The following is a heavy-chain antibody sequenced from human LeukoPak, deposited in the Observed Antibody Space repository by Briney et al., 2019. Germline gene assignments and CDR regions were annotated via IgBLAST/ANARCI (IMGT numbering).Heavy chain of an antibody. D-gene: IGHD3-16*01. CDR2: IRYDGSDK. V-gene: IGHV3-30*02. J-gene: IGHJ3*01. CDR3: AKRADYYDSSRALYDAFDL. CDR1: GFIFRTYG. Sequence: EGSLRLSCAASGFIFRTYGMHWVRQAPGKGLEWVTFIRYDGSDKYYADSVKGRFTISRDNSKNTLFLQMNSLRVEDTAVYYCAKRADYYDSSRALYDAFDLWGQGTMVTVSS.